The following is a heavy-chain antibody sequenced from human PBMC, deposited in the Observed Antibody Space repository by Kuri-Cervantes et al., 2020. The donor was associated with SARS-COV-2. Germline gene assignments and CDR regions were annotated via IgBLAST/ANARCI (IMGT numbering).Heavy chain of an antibody. Sequence: SVTVSCKASGDTFSSYAITWVRQAPGQGLEWMGRIIPIFGTANYAQKFQGRVTIIADKSTSTAYMELSSLRSEDTAVYYCASRYCSSTSCRGYFQHWGQGTLVTVSS. CDR1: GDTFSSYA. J-gene: IGHJ1*01. CDR2: IIPIFGTA. V-gene: IGHV1-69*06. D-gene: IGHD2-2*01. CDR3: ASRYCSSTSCRGYFQH.